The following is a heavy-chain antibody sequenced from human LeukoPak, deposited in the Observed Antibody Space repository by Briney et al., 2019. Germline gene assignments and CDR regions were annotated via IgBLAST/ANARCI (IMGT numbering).Heavy chain of an antibody. CDR1: GFTFSSYA. V-gene: IGHV3-23*01. J-gene: IGHJ4*02. CDR3: AKGSSYRGGYLDY. CDR2: ISGSGGST. D-gene: IGHD3-10*01. Sequence: TGGSLRLSCAASGFTFSSYAMSWVRQAPGKGLEWVSAISGSGGSTYYADSEKGRFTISRDNSKNPLYLQMNSLRAEDTAVYYCAKGSSYRGGYLDYWGQGTLVTVSS.